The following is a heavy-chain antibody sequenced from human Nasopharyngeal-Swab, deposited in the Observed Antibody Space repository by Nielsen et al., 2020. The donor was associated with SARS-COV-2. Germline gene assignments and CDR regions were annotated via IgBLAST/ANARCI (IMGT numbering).Heavy chain of an antibody. V-gene: IGHV3-23*01. CDR2: ISGSGGST. D-gene: IGHD3-3*01. CDR3: AKDPALEWSYYYGMDV. J-gene: IGHJ6*02. Sequence: GESLKISCAASGFTFSSYWMSWVRQAPGKGLEWVSAISGSGGSTYYADSVKGRFTISRDNPKNTLYLQMNSLRAEDTAVYYCAKDPALEWSYYYGMDVWGQGTTVTVSS. CDR1: GFTFSSYW.